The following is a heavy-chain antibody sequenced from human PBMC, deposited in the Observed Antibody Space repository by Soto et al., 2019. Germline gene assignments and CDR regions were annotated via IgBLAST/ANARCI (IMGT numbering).Heavy chain of an antibody. Sequence: SQTLSLTCAISGDRVSSNSAAWNWIRQSPSRGLEWLGRTYYRSKWYNDYAVSVKSRITINPDTSKNQFSLQLNSVTPEDTAVYYCARGEPITMVRGVISYYYYYMDVWGKGTTVTVSS. CDR1: GDRVSSNSAA. CDR2: TYYRSKWYN. D-gene: IGHD3-10*01. V-gene: IGHV6-1*01. CDR3: ARGEPITMVRGVISYYYYYMDV. J-gene: IGHJ6*03.